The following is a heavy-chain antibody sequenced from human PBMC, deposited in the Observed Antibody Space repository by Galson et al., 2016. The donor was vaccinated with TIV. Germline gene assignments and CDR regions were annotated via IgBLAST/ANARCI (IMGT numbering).Heavy chain of an antibody. J-gene: IGHJ4*02. CDR3: ERSGDYGGY. Sequence: SVKVSCKASGYTFTSYDINWVRQATGQGLEWMGWMNPNSGNTGYAQKFRGRVTMTRNTSVRTAYMELSSLRSEATAVYYCERSGDYGGYWGQGTLVTVSS. CDR1: GYTFTSYD. V-gene: IGHV1-8*02. D-gene: IGHD4-17*01. CDR2: MNPNSGNT.